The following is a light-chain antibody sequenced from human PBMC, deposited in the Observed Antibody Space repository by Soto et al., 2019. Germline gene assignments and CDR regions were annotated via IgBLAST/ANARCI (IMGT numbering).Light chain of an antibody. J-gene: IGKJ4*01. CDR3: QQYGSSST. CDR1: QSVSSSY. CDR2: GAS. Sequence: EIVLTQSPGTLSLSPGERATLSCRASQSVSSSYLAWYQQKPGQAPRLLIYGASSRATGIPDRFSGSGSGTDFTLTISRLEPEDFAVYYCQQYGSSSTFXGGTKVDIK. V-gene: IGKV3-20*01.